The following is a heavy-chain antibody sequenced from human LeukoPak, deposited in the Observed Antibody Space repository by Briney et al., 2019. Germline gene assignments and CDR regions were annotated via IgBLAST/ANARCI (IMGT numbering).Heavy chain of an antibody. D-gene: IGHD1-26*01. CDR3: ARHRAGWDSPDPFFDY. CDR2: IYHSGST. Sequence: SETLSLTCAVSGYSISSGYYWGWIRQPPGKGLEWIGSIYHSGSTYYSPSLKSRVTISVDTSKNQFSLKLSSVTAADTAVYYCARHRAGWDSPDPFFDYWGQGTLVTVSS. V-gene: IGHV4-38-2*01. CDR1: GYSISSGYY. J-gene: IGHJ4*02.